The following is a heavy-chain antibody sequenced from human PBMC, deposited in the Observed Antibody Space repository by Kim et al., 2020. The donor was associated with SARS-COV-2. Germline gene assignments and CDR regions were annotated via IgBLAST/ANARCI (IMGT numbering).Heavy chain of an antibody. Sequence: ADSGKVRFTNSRDNSKNTLYLQMNSLRAEDTAVYYGARARGGSYYYGMDVWGQGTTVTVSS. J-gene: IGHJ6*02. D-gene: IGHD1-26*01. V-gene: IGHV3-30*01. CDR3: ARARGGSYYYGMDV.